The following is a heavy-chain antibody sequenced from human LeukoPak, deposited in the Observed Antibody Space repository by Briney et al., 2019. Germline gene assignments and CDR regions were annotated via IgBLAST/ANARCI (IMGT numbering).Heavy chain of an antibody. CDR1: GFTFSSYA. D-gene: IGHD3-3*01. V-gene: IGHV3-23*01. Sequence: GGSLRLSCAASGFTFSSYAMSWVRQAPGKGLEWVSAISGSGGSTYYADSVKGRFTISRDNSKNTLYLQMNSLRAEDTAVYYCAKDVVGWAFRITIFANGMDVWGQGTTVTVSS. CDR2: ISGSGGST. J-gene: IGHJ6*02. CDR3: AKDVVGWAFRITIFANGMDV.